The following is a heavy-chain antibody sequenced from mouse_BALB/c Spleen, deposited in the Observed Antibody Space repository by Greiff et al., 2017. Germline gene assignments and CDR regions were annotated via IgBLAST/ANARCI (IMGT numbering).Heavy chain of an antibody. V-gene: IGHV1S135*01. CDR3: ARYGDYAMDY. J-gene: IGHJ4*01. D-gene: IGHD1-1*02. CDR1: GYSFTGYN. Sequence: LVESGPELGKPGASVKISCKASGYSFTGYNMYWVKQSHRKSLEWIGYIDPYNGGTSYNQKSKGKATLTVDKSSSTAYMHLNSLTSEDSAIYYCARYGDYAMDYWGQGTSVTVSS. CDR2: IDPYNGGT.